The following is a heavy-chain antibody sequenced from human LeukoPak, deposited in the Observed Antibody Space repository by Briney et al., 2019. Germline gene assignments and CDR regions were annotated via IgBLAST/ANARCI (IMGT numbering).Heavy chain of an antibody. CDR2: ISAYNGNT. J-gene: IGHJ3*02. CDR1: GYTFTSYG. V-gene: IGHV1-18*01. Sequence: GASVKVSCKASGYTFTSYGISWVRQAPGQGLEWMGWISAYNGNTNYAQKFQGRVTITADESTSTAYMELSSLRSEDTAVYYCARDLMDYDSSGFGAFDIWGQGTMVTVSS. CDR3: ARDLMDYDSSGFGAFDI. D-gene: IGHD3-22*01.